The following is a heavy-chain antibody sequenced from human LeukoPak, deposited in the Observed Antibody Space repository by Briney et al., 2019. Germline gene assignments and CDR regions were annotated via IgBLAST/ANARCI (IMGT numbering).Heavy chain of an antibody. CDR3: VKRQGPGSGGYYGMDV. V-gene: IGHV3-64D*06. D-gene: IGHD3-10*01. CDR2: ISSNGGST. Sequence: GGSLRLSCSASGFTFSSYAMHWVRQAPGKGLEYVSAISSNGGSTYYADSVKGRFTISRDNSKNTLYLQMSSLRAEDTAVYYCVKRQGPGSGGYYGMDVWGEGTTVTVSS. J-gene: IGHJ6*04. CDR1: GFTFSSYA.